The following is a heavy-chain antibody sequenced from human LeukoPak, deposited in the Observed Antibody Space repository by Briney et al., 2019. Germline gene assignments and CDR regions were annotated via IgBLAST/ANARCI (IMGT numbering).Heavy chain of an antibody. Sequence: PSETLSLTCAVYGGSFSGYYWSWIRQPPGKGLEWIGEINHSRSTNYNPSLKSRVTISVDTSKNQFSLKLSSVTAADTAVYYCARGIAAAATAEFDYWGQGTLVTVSS. D-gene: IGHD6-13*01. V-gene: IGHV4-34*01. J-gene: IGHJ4*02. CDR1: GGSFSGYY. CDR2: INHSRST. CDR3: ARGIAAAATAEFDY.